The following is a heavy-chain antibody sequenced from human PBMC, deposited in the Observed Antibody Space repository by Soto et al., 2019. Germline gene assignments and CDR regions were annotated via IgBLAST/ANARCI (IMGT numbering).Heavy chain of an antibody. CDR2: IYYSGST. CDR3: ARSRSSWYGWFDP. Sequence: QVQLQESGPGLVKPSQTLSLTCTVSGGSISSGDYYWSWIRQPPGKGLEWSGYIYYSGSTYYNPSLKSRVTISVDTSKTQFSLKLSSVTASDTAVYYCARSRSSWYGWFDPWGQGTLVTVSS. CDR1: GGSISSGDYY. D-gene: IGHD6-13*01. J-gene: IGHJ5*02. V-gene: IGHV4-30-4*01.